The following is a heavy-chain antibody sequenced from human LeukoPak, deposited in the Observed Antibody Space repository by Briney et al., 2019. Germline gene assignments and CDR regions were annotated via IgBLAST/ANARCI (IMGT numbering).Heavy chain of an antibody. D-gene: IGHD3-22*01. CDR2: ISAYNGNT. Sequence: ASVKVSFKASGYTFTSYGISWVRQAPGQGLEWMGWISAYNGNTNYAQKLQGRVTMTTDTSTSTAYMELRSLRSDDTAVYYCARVSPRSMIVVVITSNNAFDIWGQGTMVTVSS. CDR3: ARVSPRSMIVVVITSNNAFDI. V-gene: IGHV1-18*01. CDR1: GYTFTSYG. J-gene: IGHJ3*02.